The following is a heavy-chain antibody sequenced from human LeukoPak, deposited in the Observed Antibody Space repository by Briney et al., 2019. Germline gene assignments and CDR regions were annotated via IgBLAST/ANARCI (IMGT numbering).Heavy chain of an antibody. D-gene: IGHD5-18*01. CDR1: GASVSSGSYY. CDR2: IYYSGST. Sequence: SETLSLTCTVSGASVSSGSYYWSWIRQPPGKGLECIGYIYYSGSTNYNPSLKSRVTISVDTSKNQFSLKLSSVTAADTAVYYCARGSRGYTYGWGQGTLVTVSS. CDR3: ARGSRGYTYG. J-gene: IGHJ4*02. V-gene: IGHV4-61*01.